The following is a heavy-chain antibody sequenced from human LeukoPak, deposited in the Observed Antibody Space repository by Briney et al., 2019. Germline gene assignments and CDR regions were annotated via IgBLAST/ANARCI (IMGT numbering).Heavy chain of an antibody. D-gene: IGHD2-15*01. V-gene: IGHV5-51*01. CDR1: GYSFTTYW. CDR2: IYPADSTA. Sequence: GESLKISCKASGYSFTTYWIGWVRQVPGKGLEWVGIIYPADSTAKYSPSFQGQVTISADKSISTAYLQWSSLKASDTAMYYCARVVTATEAPSGFEYWGQGTLLTVSS. J-gene: IGHJ4*02. CDR3: ARVVTATEAPSGFEY.